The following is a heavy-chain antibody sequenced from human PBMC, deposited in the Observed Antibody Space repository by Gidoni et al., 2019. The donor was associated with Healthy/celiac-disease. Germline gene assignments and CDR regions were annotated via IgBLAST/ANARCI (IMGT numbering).Heavy chain of an antibody. Sequence: VQLVESGGGLVKPGGSLRLSCAASGFTFRNAWMSWVRQAPGKGLEWVGRIKSKTDGGTTDYAAPVKGRFTISRDDSKNTLYLQMNSLKTEDTAVYYCTTDAVGATLFDYWGQGTLVTVSS. CDR2: IKSKTDGGTT. D-gene: IGHD1-26*01. CDR3: TTDAVGATLFDY. V-gene: IGHV3-15*01. CDR1: GFTFRNAW. J-gene: IGHJ4*02.